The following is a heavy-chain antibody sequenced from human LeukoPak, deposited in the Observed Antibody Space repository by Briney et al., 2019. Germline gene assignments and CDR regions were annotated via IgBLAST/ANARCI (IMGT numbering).Heavy chain of an antibody. CDR1: GGSISSGSYY. Sequence: SQTLSLTCTVSGGSISSGSYYWSWIRQPPGKGLEWIGRIYTSGITNYNPSLKSRVTISVDTSKNQFSLKLSSVTAADTAVYYCARDTDLSSYYYYYMDVWGKGTTVTVSS. CDR2: IYTSGIT. J-gene: IGHJ6*03. V-gene: IGHV4-61*02. CDR3: ARDTDLSSYYYYYMDV.